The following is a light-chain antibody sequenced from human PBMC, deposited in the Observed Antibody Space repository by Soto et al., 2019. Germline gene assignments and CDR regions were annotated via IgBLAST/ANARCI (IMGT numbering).Light chain of an antibody. J-gene: IGKJ1*01. Sequence: IVLTQSPATLSLSPGARATLSCRAGQSVSNYLACYQQKPGQATRLLIYDTFNRATGIPARFSGSGSGTDFTLTISSLEPEDLAVYFCVQRSTWPWTSGQGTNVEIK. CDR3: VQRSTWPWT. V-gene: IGKV3-11*01. CDR1: QSVSNY. CDR2: DTF.